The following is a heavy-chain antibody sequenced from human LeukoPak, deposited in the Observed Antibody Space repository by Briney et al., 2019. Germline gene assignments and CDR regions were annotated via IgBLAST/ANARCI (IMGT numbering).Heavy chain of an antibody. J-gene: IGHJ4*02. CDR1: GFNFNIYA. V-gene: IGHV3-23*01. CDR2: ISGGGGST. Sequence: GGSLRLSCVASGFNFNIYAMSWVRQAAGKGPEWLSSISGGGGSTYHADSVKGRFTISRDNSKNTLSLKMNSLRAEDTAVYYCAKDPIAAASIDWVQGTLVTVSS. D-gene: IGHD6-13*01. CDR3: AKDPIAAASID.